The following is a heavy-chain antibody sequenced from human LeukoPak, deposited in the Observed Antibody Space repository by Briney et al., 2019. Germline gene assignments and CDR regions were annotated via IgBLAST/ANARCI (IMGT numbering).Heavy chain of an antibody. CDR2: INHSGST. D-gene: IGHD3-10*01. Sequence: PSETLSLTCAVYGGSFSGYYWSWIRQPPGKGLEWIGEINHSGSTNYNPSLKSRVTISVDTSKNQFSLKLSSVTAADTAVYYCARHIKALGYYCGSGSHIDPWGQGTLVTVSS. CDR1: GGSFSGYY. CDR3: ARHIKALGYYCGSGSHIDP. V-gene: IGHV4-34*01. J-gene: IGHJ5*02.